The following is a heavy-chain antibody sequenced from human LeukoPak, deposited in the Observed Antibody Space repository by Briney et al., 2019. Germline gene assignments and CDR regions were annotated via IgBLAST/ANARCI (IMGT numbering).Heavy chain of an antibody. CDR1: GFSFSGYW. CDR2: IKEDGTEK. J-gene: IGHJ4*02. V-gene: IGHV3-7*01. Sequence: GGGLRLSCTDSGFSFSGYWMKWVRQAPGKGVEGVASIKEDGTEKVYVDSVKGGFTISKDDAKNSLYLQMNSLRVEDTAVYYCARDDGDLWGQGIQVTVSS. CDR3: ARDDGDL.